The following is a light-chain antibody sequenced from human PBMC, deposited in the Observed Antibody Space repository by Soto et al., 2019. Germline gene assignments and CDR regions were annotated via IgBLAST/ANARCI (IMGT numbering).Light chain of an antibody. CDR3: QQYGTSPQT. V-gene: IGKV3-15*01. CDR2: GAS. Sequence: EIVMTQSPPTLSVSPGERATPSCRASQSISRNLAWFQQKPGQAPTLLIFGASTRAAGIPARFSGSGSGTEFTLTISGLQSEDFAVYYCQQYGTSPQTFGQGTKVDI. J-gene: IGKJ1*01. CDR1: QSISRN.